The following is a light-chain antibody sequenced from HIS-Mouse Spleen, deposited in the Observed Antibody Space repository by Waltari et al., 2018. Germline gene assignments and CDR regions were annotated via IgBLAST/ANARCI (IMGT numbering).Light chain of an antibody. Sequence: DIVMTQSPDSLAVYLDERATINGKSSQSVLYSSNNKNYLAWYQQKPGQPPKLLIYWASTRESGVPDRFSGSGSGTDFTLTISSLQAEDVAVYYCQQYYSTPLTFGGGTKVEIK. CDR3: QQYYSTPLT. V-gene: IGKV4-1*01. CDR2: WAS. J-gene: IGKJ4*01. CDR1: QSVLYSSNNKNY.